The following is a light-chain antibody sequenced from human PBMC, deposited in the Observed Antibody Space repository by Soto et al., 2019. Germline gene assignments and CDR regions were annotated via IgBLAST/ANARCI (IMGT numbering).Light chain of an antibody. Sequence: VMTQSPLSLPVTPGEPASISCRSSQSLLRGNGYNYLDWYLQKPGQSPQLLIYLGSNRASGVPARFSSSGSGSNFTLRISRVEADDVGVYYCMQALQSPRTFGQGTKVEIK. CDR3: MQALQSPRT. CDR2: LGS. V-gene: IGKV2-28*01. J-gene: IGKJ1*01. CDR1: QSLLRGNGYNY.